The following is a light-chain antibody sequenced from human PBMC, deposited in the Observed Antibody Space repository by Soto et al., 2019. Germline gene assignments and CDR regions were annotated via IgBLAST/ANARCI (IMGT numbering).Light chain of an antibody. CDR1: SSNIGAGYD. Sequence: QAVVTQPPSVSGAPGQRVTISCTGSSSNIGAGYDVHWYQQLPGTAPKLLIYDNNSRPSGVPDRFSGSKSGTSASLAITGLRSEDEADYYCGGWDDSLSGPVFGGGTKLTVL. CDR2: DNN. CDR3: GGWDDSLSGPV. V-gene: IGLV1-40*01. J-gene: IGLJ2*01.